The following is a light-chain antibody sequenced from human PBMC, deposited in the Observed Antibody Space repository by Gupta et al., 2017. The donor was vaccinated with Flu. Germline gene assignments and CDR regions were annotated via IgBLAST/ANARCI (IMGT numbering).Light chain of an antibody. CDR3: QQYNRVPS. CDR1: QDINNY. Sequence: SPSSLSASVGDRINITCHTSQDINNYLNWYQHKPGQAPRLLIYDASTLESGVPSRFSGSGSGXHYILTXSSLQPEDLATYYCQQYNRVPSFGXGTKVEIK. J-gene: IGKJ4*01. CDR2: DAS. V-gene: IGKV1-33*01.